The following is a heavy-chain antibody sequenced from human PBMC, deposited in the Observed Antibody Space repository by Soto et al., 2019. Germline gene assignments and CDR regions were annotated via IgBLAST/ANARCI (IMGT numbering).Heavy chain of an antibody. J-gene: IGHJ6*01. V-gene: IGHV1-69*01. D-gene: IGHD3-3*01. CDR3: ARGGYDFWSGPLAGYGIGV. Sequence: ALNVCCAATGGTFSSYAISWKRQAPGQGLEWMGGIIPIFGTANYAQKFQGRVTITADESTSTAYMELSSLRSEDTAVYYCARGGYDFWSGPLAGYGIGV. CDR2: IIPIFGTA. CDR1: GGTFSSYA.